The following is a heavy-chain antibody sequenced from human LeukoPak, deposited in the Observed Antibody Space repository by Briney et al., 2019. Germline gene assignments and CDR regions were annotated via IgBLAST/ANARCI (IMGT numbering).Heavy chain of an antibody. V-gene: IGHV3-33*01. D-gene: IGHD1-1*01. CDR1: GFSFSSYG. CDR3: ARDRGTNGDYHRGYFDY. CDR2: IWYDGSDK. J-gene: IGHJ4*02. Sequence: GGSLRLSCAASGFSFSSYGMHWVRQAPGKGLEWVALIWYDGSDKYYADSVKGRFTISRDNSKNTQYLQMNSLRAEDTAFYFCARDRGTNGDYHRGYFDYWGQGTLVTVSS.